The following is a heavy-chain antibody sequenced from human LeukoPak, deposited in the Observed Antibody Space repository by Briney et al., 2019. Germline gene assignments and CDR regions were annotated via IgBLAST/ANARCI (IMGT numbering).Heavy chain of an antibody. CDR1: GGSFSGYY. D-gene: IGHD2-2*02. V-gene: IGHV4-34*01. J-gene: IGHJ4*02. Sequence: SETLSLTCAVYGGSFSGYYWSWIRQPPGKGLEWIGEINHSGSTNYNPSPKSRVTISVDTSKNQFSLKLSSVTAADTAVYYCARGDCSSTSCYTFDYWGQGTLVTVSS. CDR2: INHSGST. CDR3: ARGDCSSTSCYTFDY.